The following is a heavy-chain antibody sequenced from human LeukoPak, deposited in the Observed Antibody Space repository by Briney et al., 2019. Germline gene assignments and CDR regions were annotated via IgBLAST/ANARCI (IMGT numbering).Heavy chain of an antibody. Sequence: GGSLRLSCAASGLTFSSYAMSWVRQAPGKGPEWVSAISGSGGSTYYADSVKGRFTISRDNSKNTLYLQMNSLRAEDTAVYYCAKDYYYDSSGPDYWGQGTLVTVSS. D-gene: IGHD3-22*01. CDR1: GLTFSSYA. J-gene: IGHJ4*02. V-gene: IGHV3-23*01. CDR3: AKDYYYDSSGPDY. CDR2: ISGSGGST.